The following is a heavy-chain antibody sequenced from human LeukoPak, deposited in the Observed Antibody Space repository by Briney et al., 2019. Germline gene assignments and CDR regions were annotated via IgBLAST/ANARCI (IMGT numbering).Heavy chain of an antibody. D-gene: IGHD1-26*01. CDR1: GYSISSGYY. V-gene: IGHV4-38-2*02. J-gene: IGHJ4*02. Sequence: SETLSLTCSVSGYSISSGYYWGWIRQPPGKGLEWIGNIYHSGSTYYNLSLKSRVTISVDTSKNQFSLKLSSVTAADTAVYYCARGGSSGSYSAYWGQGALVTVSS. CDR3: ARGGSSGSYSAY. CDR2: IYHSGST.